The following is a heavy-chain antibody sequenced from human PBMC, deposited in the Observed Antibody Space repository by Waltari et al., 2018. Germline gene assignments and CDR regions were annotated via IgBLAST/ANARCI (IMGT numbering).Heavy chain of an antibody. V-gene: IGHV3-7*01. J-gene: IGHJ4*02. D-gene: IGHD4-17*01. CDR1: GGSFSGYY. CDR2: IKQDGSEK. Sequence: VQLQQWGAGLLKPSETLSLTCAVYGGSFSGYYWSWIRQPPGQGLEWVANIKQDGSEKYYVDSVKGRFTISRDNAKNSLYLQMNSLRAEDTAVYYCARDHIRWLRIPFSYFDYWGQGTLVTVSS. CDR3: ARDHIRWLRIPFSYFDY.